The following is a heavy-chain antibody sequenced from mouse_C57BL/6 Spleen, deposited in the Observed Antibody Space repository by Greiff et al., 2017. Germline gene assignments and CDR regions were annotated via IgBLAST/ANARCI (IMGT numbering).Heavy chain of an antibody. J-gene: IGHJ2*01. CDR1: GFTFSSYG. V-gene: IGHV5-6*01. Sequence: EVQGVESGGDLVKPGGSLKLSCAASGFTFSSYGMSWVRQTPDKRLEWVATISSGGSYTYYPDSVKGRFTISRDNAKNTLYLQMSSLKSEDTAMYYCAREDLVDYWGQGTTLTVSS. CDR3: AREDLVDY. CDR2: ISSGGSYT.